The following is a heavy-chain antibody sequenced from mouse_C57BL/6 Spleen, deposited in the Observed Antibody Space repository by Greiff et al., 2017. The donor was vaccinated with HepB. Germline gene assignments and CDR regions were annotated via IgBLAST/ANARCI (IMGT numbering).Heavy chain of an antibody. CDR2: ISDGGSYT. CDR1: GFTFSSYA. J-gene: IGHJ2*01. D-gene: IGHD1-1*01. CDR3: ARPGNYYGSTYFDY. V-gene: IGHV5-4*01. Sequence: EVQVVESGGGLVKPGGSLKLSCAASGFTFSSYAMSWVRQTPEKRLEWVATISDGGSYTYYPDNVKGRFTISRDNAKNNLYLQMSHLKSEDTAMYYCARPGNYYGSTYFDYWGQGTTLTVSS.